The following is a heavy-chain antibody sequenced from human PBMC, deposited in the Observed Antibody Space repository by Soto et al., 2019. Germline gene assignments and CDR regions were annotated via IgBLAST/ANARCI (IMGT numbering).Heavy chain of an antibody. Sequence: HVNLVQSGAEVRKPGASVKVSCKGSGYTFTSYGIAWVRQAPGQGLEWMGWISAHNDNTHYAQKVQGRVTVTRDTSTSTAYMELRNLRSDDTAVYYCARGRYGDYWGQGALVTVSS. CDR3: ARGRYGDY. CDR2: ISAHNDNT. J-gene: IGHJ4*02. V-gene: IGHV1-18*01. CDR1: GYTFTSYG. D-gene: IGHD1-1*01.